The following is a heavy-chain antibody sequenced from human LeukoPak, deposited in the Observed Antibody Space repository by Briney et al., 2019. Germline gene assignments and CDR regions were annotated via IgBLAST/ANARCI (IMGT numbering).Heavy chain of an antibody. D-gene: IGHD3-10*01. J-gene: IGHJ4*02. CDR3: ARGSLWFRELLPYHFDY. V-gene: IGHV4-59*01. CDR2: IYYSGST. Sequence: KPSETLSLTCTVSGCSISSYYWSWIRQPPGKGLGWIGYIYYSGSTNYNPSLKSRVTISVDTSKNQFSLKLSSVTAADTAVYYCARGSLWFRELLPYHFDYWGQGTLVTVSS. CDR1: GCSISSYY.